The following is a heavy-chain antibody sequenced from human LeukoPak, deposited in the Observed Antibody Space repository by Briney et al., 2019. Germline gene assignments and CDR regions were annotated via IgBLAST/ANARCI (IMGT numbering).Heavy chain of an antibody. J-gene: IGHJ5*02. CDR1: GYSISSGYY. V-gene: IGHV4-38-2*01. CDR2: VYHSGST. D-gene: IGHD5-18*01. Sequence: SETLSLTCAVSGYSISSGYYWGWIRQPPGKGLEWIGSVYHSGSTYYNPSLKSRVTISVDTSKNQFSLKLSSVTAADTAVYYCASVCSYGRIYQNWFDPWGQGTLVTVSS. CDR3: ASVCSYGRIYQNWFDP.